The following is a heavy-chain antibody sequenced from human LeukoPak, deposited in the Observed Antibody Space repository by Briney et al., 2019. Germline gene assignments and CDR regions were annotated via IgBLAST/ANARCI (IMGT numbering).Heavy chain of an antibody. CDR1: GFTFGTYS. Sequence: GGSLRLSCAASGFTFGTYSMNWVRQAPGKGLEWVSYISSSSSYIYYEDSVKGRFTISRDNAKNSLYLQMNGLSAEDTAVYYCARGQGSAAVAGDSDYWGQGTLVTVSS. CDR2: ISSSSSYI. D-gene: IGHD6-19*01. J-gene: IGHJ4*02. CDR3: ARGQGSAAVAGDSDY. V-gene: IGHV3-21*01.